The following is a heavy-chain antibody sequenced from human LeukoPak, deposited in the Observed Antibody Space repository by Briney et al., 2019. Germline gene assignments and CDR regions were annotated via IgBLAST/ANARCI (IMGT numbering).Heavy chain of an antibody. CDR2: IYYSGST. Sequence: SETLSLTCTVSGGSISTYYWSWIRQPPGKGLEWIGYIYYSGSTNYNPSLKSRVTISVDTSKTQFSLKLSSVTAADTAVYYCARGRGAARLRGIDYWGQGTLVTVSS. CDR3: ARGRGAARLRGIDY. V-gene: IGHV4-59*12. CDR1: GGSISTYY. D-gene: IGHD6-6*01. J-gene: IGHJ4*02.